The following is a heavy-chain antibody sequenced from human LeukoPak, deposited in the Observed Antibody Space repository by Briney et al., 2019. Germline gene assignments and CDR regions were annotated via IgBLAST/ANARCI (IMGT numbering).Heavy chain of an antibody. CDR3: ARVDRRGLNGLEP. CDR1: GYTFTGYY. D-gene: IGHD3/OR15-3a*01. Sequence: ASVKVSCKASGYTFTGYYMHWVRQAPGQGLEWMGWINPNSGGTNYEQKFQGRVAMTRDTSISTAYMELSRLRCEDTAVQYCARVDRRGLNGLEPMGQGTLLTVST. V-gene: IGHV1-2*02. CDR2: INPNSGGT. J-gene: IGHJ5*02.